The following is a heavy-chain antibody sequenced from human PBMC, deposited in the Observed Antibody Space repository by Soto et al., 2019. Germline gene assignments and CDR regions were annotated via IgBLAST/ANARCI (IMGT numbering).Heavy chain of an antibody. V-gene: IGHV1-2*04. D-gene: IGHD6-6*01. J-gene: IGHJ6*02. CDR1: GYTFTGYY. CDR3: ARDFEYSSSSPYYYYGMDV. Sequence: QVQLVQSGAEVKKPGASVKVSCKASGYTFTGYYMHWVRQAPGQGLEWMGWINPNSGGTNYAQKFQGWVTMTRDTDISTAYMELSRLRSDDTAVYYCARDFEYSSSSPYYYYGMDVWGQGTTVTVSS. CDR2: INPNSGGT.